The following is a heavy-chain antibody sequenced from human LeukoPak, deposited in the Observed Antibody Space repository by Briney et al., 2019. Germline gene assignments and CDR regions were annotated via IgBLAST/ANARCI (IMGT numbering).Heavy chain of an antibody. CDR2: ISSSSSNI. Sequence: GGSLRLSCAASGFTFSSYSMIWVRHAPGKGLEWVSYISSSSSNIYYADSVKGRFTISRDNAKNSLYLQMNSLRAEDTAVYYCARAVGYCSSSICYRFDYWGQGTLVTVSS. V-gene: IGHV3-48*01. CDR3: ARAVGYCSSSICYRFDY. D-gene: IGHD2-2*01. CDR1: GFTFSSYS. J-gene: IGHJ4*02.